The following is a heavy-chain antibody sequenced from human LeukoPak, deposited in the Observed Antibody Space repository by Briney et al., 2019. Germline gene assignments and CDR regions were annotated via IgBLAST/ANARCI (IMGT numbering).Heavy chain of an antibody. D-gene: IGHD4-11*01. J-gene: IGHJ3*02. Sequence: KPSGTLSLTCAVSGGSISSNNWWSWVRQPPGKGLEWIGEIFHGGNTNYNPSLMSRVTVLVDKSKNQFSLRLNSVTAADTAVYYCASPTSYSGAFDIWGQGTMVTVSS. CDR1: GGSISSNNW. V-gene: IGHV4-4*02. CDR3: ASPTSYSGAFDI. CDR2: IFHGGNT.